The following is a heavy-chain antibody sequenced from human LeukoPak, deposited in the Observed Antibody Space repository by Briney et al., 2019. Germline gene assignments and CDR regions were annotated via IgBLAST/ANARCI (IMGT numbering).Heavy chain of an antibody. D-gene: IGHD3-3*01. Sequence: GGSLRLSCAASGFTFSSYEMNWVRQAPGKGLEWVSYISSSGSTIYYADSVKGRFTISRDNAKNSLYLQMNSLRAEDTAVYYCARGVREGFWSGYSYSDAFDIWGQGTMVTVSS. CDR3: ARGVREGFWSGYSYSDAFDI. CDR1: GFTFSSYE. V-gene: IGHV3-48*03. J-gene: IGHJ3*02. CDR2: ISSSGSTI.